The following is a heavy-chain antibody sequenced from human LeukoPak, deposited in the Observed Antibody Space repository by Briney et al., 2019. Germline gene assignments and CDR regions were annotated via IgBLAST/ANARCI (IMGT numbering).Heavy chain of an antibody. V-gene: IGHV6-1*01. CDR2: TYYRSKWYN. CDR1: GDTPSSNSAA. D-gene: IGHD4-17*01. J-gene: IGHJ3*02. Sequence: SQTLSLTRAISGDTPSSNSAAWNWIRQSPSRGLEWLGRTYYRSKWYNDYAVSVKSRITINPDTSKNQFSLQLNSVTPEDTAVYYCARARGLGGVLRAVTTDDAFDIWGQGTMVTVSS. CDR3: ARARGLGGVLRAVTTDDAFDI.